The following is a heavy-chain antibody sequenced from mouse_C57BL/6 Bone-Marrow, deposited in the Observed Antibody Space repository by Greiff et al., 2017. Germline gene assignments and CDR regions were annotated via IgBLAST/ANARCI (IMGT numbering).Heavy chain of an antibody. Sequence: EVKLVESGGGLVKPGGSLKLSCAASGFTFSSYAMSWVRQTPDKRLEWVATISDGGSYTYYPDNVKGRFTISRDNAKNTLYLQMSHLKSEDTAMYYCARDLDWVYAMDYWVQGTSVTVSS. D-gene: IGHD4-1*01. V-gene: IGHV5-4*01. CDR1: GFTFSSYA. J-gene: IGHJ4*01. CDR2: ISDGGSYT. CDR3: ARDLDWVYAMDY.